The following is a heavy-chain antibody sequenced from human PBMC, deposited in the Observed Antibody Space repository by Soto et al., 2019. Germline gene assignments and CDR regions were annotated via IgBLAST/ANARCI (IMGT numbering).Heavy chain of an antibody. CDR2: ISAYNGNT. CDR1: GYTFTSYG. D-gene: IGHD3-10*01. J-gene: IGHJ6*02. Sequence: ALVKISCKASGYTFTSYGISWVRQAPGQGLEWMGWISAYNGNTNYAQKLQGRVTMTTDTSTSTAYMELSSLRSEDTAVYYCAIGDYYGSGRQPYDYGMEVWGYGTKVAESS. CDR3: AIGDYYGSGRQPYDYGMEV. V-gene: IGHV1-18*04.